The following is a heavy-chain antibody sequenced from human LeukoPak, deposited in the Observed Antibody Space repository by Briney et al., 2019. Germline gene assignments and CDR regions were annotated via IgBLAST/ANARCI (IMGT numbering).Heavy chain of an antibody. D-gene: IGHD6-6*01. Sequence: SETLSLTCTVSGYSISSGYYWGWIRQPPGKGLEWIGSIYNSGSTYYNPSPKSRVTISVDTSKNQFSLKLSSVTAADTAVYYCVRSSSSIFDCWGQGTLVTVSS. CDR1: GYSISSGYY. CDR2: IYNSGST. J-gene: IGHJ4*02. V-gene: IGHV4-38-2*02. CDR3: VRSSSSIFDC.